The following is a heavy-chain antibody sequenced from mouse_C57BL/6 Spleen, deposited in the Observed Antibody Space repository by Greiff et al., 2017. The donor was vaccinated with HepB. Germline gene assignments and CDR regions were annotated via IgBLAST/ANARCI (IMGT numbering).Heavy chain of an antibody. CDR2: INPSNGGT. Sequence: VQLQQSGTELVKPGASVKLSCKASGYTFTSYWMHWVKQRPGQGLEWIGNINPSNGGTNYNEKFKSKATLTVDKSSSTAYMQLSSLTSEDSAVYYCARSGWLLRGAWFAYWGQGTLVTVSA. CDR3: ARSGWLLRGAWFAY. J-gene: IGHJ3*01. V-gene: IGHV1-53*01. CDR1: GYTFTSYW. D-gene: IGHD2-3*01.